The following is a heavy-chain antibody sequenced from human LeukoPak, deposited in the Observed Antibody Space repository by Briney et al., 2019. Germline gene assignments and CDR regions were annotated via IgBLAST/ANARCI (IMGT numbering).Heavy chain of an antibody. CDR3: TTVGLVYSSGYHY. Sequence: GRSLRLSCAASGFTFSNAWMTWVRQAPGKGLEWVGRIKSKTDGGTTDYAAPVKGRFTISRDDSKNTLYLQMNSLKTEDTAVYYCTTVGLVYSSGYHYWGQGTLVTVSS. CDR1: GFTFSNAW. J-gene: IGHJ4*02. CDR2: IKSKTDGGTT. V-gene: IGHV3-15*01. D-gene: IGHD3-22*01.